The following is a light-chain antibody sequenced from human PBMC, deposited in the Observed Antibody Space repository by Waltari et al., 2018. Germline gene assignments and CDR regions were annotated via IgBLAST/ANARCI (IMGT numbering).Light chain of an antibody. V-gene: IGKV3-15*01. CDR2: GAS. CDR1: QSVSRN. J-gene: IGKJ2*03. CDR3: QQYNNWPSPYS. Sequence: EIVMTQSPATLSVSPGERATLSCRASQSVSRNLAWYQQKRGQHPRLLIFGASTRATDIPARFSGSGSGTEFTLTISSLQSEDFAIYYCQQYNNWPSPYSFGQGTKLEIK.